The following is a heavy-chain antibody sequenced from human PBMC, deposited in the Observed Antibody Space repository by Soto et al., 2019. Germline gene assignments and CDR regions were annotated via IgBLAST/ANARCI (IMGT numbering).Heavy chain of an antibody. V-gene: IGHV3-23*01. J-gene: IGHJ6*02. CDR2: ISGSGGTT. Sequence: EVQLLESGGGLVQPGGSLRLSCAASGFTFSSSAMSWVRQAPGKGLEWVSAISGSGGTTYYADSVKGRFTISRDNSKNTLYLQMNILRAEDTAVYYCAKDVWGITIFGGMDVWGQGTRVTVSS. D-gene: IGHD3-9*01. CDR1: GFTFSSSA. CDR3: AKDVWGITIFGGMDV.